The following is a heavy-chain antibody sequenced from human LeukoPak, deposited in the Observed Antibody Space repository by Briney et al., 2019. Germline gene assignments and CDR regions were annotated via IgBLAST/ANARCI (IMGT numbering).Heavy chain of an antibody. CDR1: GFTFSSYA. V-gene: IGHV3-23*01. CDR3: AKDPDFGNWFDP. D-gene: IGHD3-3*01. Sequence: GGSLRLSCAASGFTFSSYAMSGVRQAPGKGREWVSAISGSGGSTYYADSVKGRFTISRDNSKNTLYLQMNSLRAEDTAVYYCAKDPDFGNWFDPWGQGTLVTVSS. J-gene: IGHJ5*02. CDR2: ISGSGGST.